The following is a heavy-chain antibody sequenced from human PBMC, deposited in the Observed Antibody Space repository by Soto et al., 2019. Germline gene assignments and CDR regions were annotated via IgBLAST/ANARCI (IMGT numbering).Heavy chain of an antibody. CDR2: INSDGSST. CDR3: ARVTVVAAAMHGYFYYYGMDV. D-gene: IGHD2-2*01. V-gene: IGHV3-74*01. CDR1: GFTFSSYW. Sequence: EVQLVESGGGLVQPGGSLRLSCAASGFTFSSYWMHWVRQVPGKGLVWVSRINSDGSSTTYADSVKGRYTISRDNAKNTLYLKMNSLRAEDTAVYYCARVTVVAAAMHGYFYYYGMDVWGQGTTVTVSS. J-gene: IGHJ6*02.